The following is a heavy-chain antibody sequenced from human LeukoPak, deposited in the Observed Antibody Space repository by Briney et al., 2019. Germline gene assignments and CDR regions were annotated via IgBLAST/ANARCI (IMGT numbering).Heavy chain of an antibody. J-gene: IGHJ4*02. V-gene: IGHV3-23*01. CDR1: GFTFSSYA. Sequence: GGSLRLSCAASGFTFSSYAMSWVRQAPGKGLEWVSAISGSGGSTYYADSVKGRFTISRDNSKNTLYLQMNSLRAEDTAVYYCAKASGIAVAGTRGFDYWGQGTLVTVSS. CDR2: ISGSGGST. D-gene: IGHD6-19*01. CDR3: AKASGIAVAGTRGFDY.